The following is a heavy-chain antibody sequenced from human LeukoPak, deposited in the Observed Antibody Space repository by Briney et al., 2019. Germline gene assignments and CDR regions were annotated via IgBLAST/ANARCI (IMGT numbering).Heavy chain of an antibody. V-gene: IGHV1-69*13. D-gene: IGHD3-22*01. CDR1: GGTFSSYA. CDR3: ARADSSGYYNPPPQY. Sequence: SVKVSCKASGGTFSSYAISWVRQAPGQGLEWMGGIIPISGTANYAQKFQGRVTITADESTSTAYMELSSLRSEDTAVYYCARADSSGYYNPPPQYWGQGTLVTVSS. J-gene: IGHJ4*02. CDR2: IIPISGTA.